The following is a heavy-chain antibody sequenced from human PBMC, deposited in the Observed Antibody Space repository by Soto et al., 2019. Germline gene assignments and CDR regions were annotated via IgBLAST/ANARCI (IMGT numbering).Heavy chain of an antibody. V-gene: IGHV6-1*01. CDR3: ARVRQLVDYYYYGMDV. CDR1: GDSVSSNSAA. Sequence: PSQTLSLTCAISGDSVSSNSAAWNWIRQSPSRGLEWLGRTYYRSKWYNDYAVSVKGRITINPDTSKNQFSLQLNSVTPEDTAVYYCARVRQLVDYYYYGMDVWGQGTTVTVSS. CDR2: TYYRSKWYN. D-gene: IGHD6-13*01. J-gene: IGHJ6*02.